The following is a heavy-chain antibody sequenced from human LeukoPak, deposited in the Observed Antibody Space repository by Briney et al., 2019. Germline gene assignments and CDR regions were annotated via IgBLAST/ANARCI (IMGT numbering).Heavy chain of an antibody. CDR3: AKVIYGSIAGSYYFDY. J-gene: IGHJ4*02. Sequence: GGSLRLSCAGSGFTFNTYSMNWVRQAPGKGLEWISYISTSSDTIYYADSVKGRFTISRDSSKNTLYLQMNSLRAEDTAVYYCAKVIYGSIAGSYYFDYWGQGTLVTVSS. V-gene: IGHV3-48*01. D-gene: IGHD3/OR15-3a*01. CDR2: ISTSSDTI. CDR1: GFTFNTYS.